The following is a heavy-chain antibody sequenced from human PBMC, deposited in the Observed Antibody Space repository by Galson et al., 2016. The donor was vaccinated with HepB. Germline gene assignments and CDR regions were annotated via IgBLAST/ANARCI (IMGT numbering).Heavy chain of an antibody. J-gene: IGHJ4*02. CDR2: ISWNSRHI. CDR3: TRDPNAVGPSYFDS. CDR1: ELVFQNYG. V-gene: IGHV3-9*01. D-gene: IGHD3-16*01. Sequence: SLRLSCAAPELVFQNYGIHWVRQVPGKGLEWVAVISWNSRHIGYADSVQGRFTISRDNAKNILYLQMSSLRTDDTAFYFCTRDPNAVGPSYFDSWGQGTLVTVSA.